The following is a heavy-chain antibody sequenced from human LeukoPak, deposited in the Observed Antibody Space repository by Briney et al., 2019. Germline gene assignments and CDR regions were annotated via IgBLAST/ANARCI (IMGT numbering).Heavy chain of an antibody. CDR1: GGSISSYY. CDR3: ASQRR. Sequence: SETLSLTCTVSGGSISSYYLSWIRQPPGKGLEWIGYIYYSGSTNYNPSLKSRVTISVDTSKNQFSLKLSSVTAADTAVYYCASQRRWSQGTLVTVSS. CDR2: IYYSGST. V-gene: IGHV4-59*01. J-gene: IGHJ4*02.